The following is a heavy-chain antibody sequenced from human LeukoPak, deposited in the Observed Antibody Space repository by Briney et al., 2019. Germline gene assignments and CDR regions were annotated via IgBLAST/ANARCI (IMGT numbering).Heavy chain of an antibody. CDR2: ISSSSSTI. CDR3: ARESGSPGDYYYYGMDV. CDR1: GFTFSSYS. Sequence: GWSLRLSCAASGFTFSSYSMNWVRQAPGKGLDWVSYISSSSSTIYYADSVKGRFTISRHNSKNTLYLQMNSLRAEDTAVYYCARESGSPGDYYYYGMDVWGQGTTVTVSS. D-gene: IGHD3-10*01. V-gene: IGHV3-48*01. J-gene: IGHJ6*02.